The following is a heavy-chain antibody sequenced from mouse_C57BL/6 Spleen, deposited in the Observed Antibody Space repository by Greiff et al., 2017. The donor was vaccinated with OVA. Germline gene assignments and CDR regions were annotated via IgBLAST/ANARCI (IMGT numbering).Heavy chain of an antibody. D-gene: IGHD1-1*01. CDR2: IYPGDGDT. CDR3: ARSGSSPFDY. CDR1: GYAFSSSW. V-gene: IGHV1-82*01. Sequence: QVQLKQSGPELVKPGASVKISCKASGYAFSSSWMNWVKQRPGKGLEWIGRIYPGDGDTNYNGKFKGKATLTADKSSSTAYMQLSSLTSEDSAVYFCARSGSSPFDYWGQGTTLTVSS. J-gene: IGHJ2*01.